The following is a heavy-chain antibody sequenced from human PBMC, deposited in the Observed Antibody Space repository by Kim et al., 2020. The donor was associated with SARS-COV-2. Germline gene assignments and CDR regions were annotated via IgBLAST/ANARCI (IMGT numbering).Heavy chain of an antibody. CDR2: IWYDGSNK. V-gene: IGHV3-33*01. D-gene: IGHD3-22*01. J-gene: IGHJ4*02. Sequence: GGSLRLSCAASGFTFSSYGMHWVRQAPGKGLEWVAVIWYDGSNKYYADSVKGRFTISRDNSKNTLYLQMNSLRAEDTAVYYCARGGNYDSSGFGNYWGQGTLVTVSS. CDR1: GFTFSSYG. CDR3: ARGGNYDSSGFGNY.